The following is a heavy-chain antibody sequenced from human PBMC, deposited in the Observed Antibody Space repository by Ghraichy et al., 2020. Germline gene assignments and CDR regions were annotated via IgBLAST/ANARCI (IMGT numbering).Heavy chain of an antibody. J-gene: IGHJ6*02. CDR2: ILHSGTT. Sequence: SETLSLTCDVVDGSLTDYRWIWIRKSPERGLEWIGEILHSGTTEYNPSLKSRVSISVDTSKSQFSLRLRSVTAADSAVYYCARGKTKKLWFGELLYKHYYGMDVWGQGTTVTVS. V-gene: IGHV4-34*01. D-gene: IGHD3-10*01. CDR3: ARGKTKKLWFGELLYKHYYGMDV. CDR1: DGSLTDYR.